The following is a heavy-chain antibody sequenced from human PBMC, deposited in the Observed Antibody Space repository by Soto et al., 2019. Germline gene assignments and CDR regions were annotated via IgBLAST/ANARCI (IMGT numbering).Heavy chain of an antibody. J-gene: IGHJ4*02. Sequence: GGSLRLSCTASGFSFGSFGMHWVRQAPGKGLEWLTIIWYDGSKKYYADSVKGRFTISRDNSKNTLDLQMNGLRADDTAVYYCARDPGDYYFDYWGQGT. CDR1: GFSFGSFG. CDR2: IWYDGSKK. CDR3: ARDPGDYYFDY. V-gene: IGHV3-33*01. D-gene: IGHD2-21*01.